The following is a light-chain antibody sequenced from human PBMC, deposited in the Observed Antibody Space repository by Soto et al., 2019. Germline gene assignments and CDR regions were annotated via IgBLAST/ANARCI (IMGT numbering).Light chain of an antibody. V-gene: IGKV3-11*01. CDR3: EQRPNLPPGT. J-gene: IGKJ2*01. Sequence: EVVLTQFPVNLSLSPGEGATLSCRASQSVSTFLAWYQQKPGQAPRLLIYDASKRAAGIPARFSGSGSGTGLILPIGRLLPEDSAVYYGEQRPNLPPGTFGQGTKLEIK. CDR1: QSVSTF. CDR2: DAS.